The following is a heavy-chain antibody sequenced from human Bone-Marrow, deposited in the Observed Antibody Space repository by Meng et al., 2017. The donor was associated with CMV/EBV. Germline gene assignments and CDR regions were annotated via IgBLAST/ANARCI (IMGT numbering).Heavy chain of an antibody. D-gene: IGHD2-2*01. CDR2: IYYSGST. V-gene: IGHV4-61*01. Sequence: ESLKISCTVSGGSVSSGSYYWSWIRQPPGKGLEWIGYIYYSGSTNYNPSLKSRVTISVDTSKNQFSLKLSSATAADTAVYYCARDTHIVVVPAAIYYYYGMDVWGQGTTVTVSS. CDR1: GGSVSSGSYY. CDR3: ARDTHIVVVPAAIYYYYGMDV. J-gene: IGHJ6*02.